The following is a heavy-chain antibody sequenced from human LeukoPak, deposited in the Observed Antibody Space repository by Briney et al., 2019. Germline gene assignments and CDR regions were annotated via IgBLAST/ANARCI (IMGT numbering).Heavy chain of an antibody. D-gene: IGHD3-22*01. CDR2: ISYDGSNK. V-gene: IGHV3-30*04. J-gene: IGHJ4*02. Sequence: QPGGSLRLSCAASGFTFSSYAMHWVRQAPGKGLEWVAVISYDGSNKYYADSVKGRFTISSDNSKNTLYLQMNSLRAEDTAVYYCAKAIVVLISGQFWDYWGQGTLVTVSS. CDR3: AKAIVVLISGQFWDY. CDR1: GFTFSSYA.